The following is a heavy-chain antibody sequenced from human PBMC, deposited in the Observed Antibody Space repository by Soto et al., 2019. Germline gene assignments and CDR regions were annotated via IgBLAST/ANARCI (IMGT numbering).Heavy chain of an antibody. Sequence: SETLSLTCSVSGGSISSGYYYWSWIRQSPGKGLEWIAYIYYSGIIYYNPSLKSRVTMSRDTSKKQFFLNLDSVTAADTAMYYCAREVGEVDYSSSSDAFDIWGQGTMVTVSS. CDR3: AREVGEVDYSSSSDAFDI. D-gene: IGHD6-6*01. J-gene: IGHJ3*02. CDR1: GGSISSGYYY. V-gene: IGHV4-30-4*01. CDR2: IYYSGII.